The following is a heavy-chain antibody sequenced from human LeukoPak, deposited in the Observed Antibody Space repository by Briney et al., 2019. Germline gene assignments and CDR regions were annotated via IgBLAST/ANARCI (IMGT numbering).Heavy chain of an antibody. CDR1: GYTFTSYG. D-gene: IGHD1-14*01. V-gene: IGHV1-2*02. CDR3: ARVAEPASSFYDY. CDR2: INPNSGGA. Sequence: ASVKVSCKASGYTFTSYGISWVRQAPGQGLEWMGWINPNSGGANLAQKFQGRVSMTRDTSISTTYMELSRLRPDDSAVYYCARVAEPASSFYDYWGQGTLVTVSS. J-gene: IGHJ4*02.